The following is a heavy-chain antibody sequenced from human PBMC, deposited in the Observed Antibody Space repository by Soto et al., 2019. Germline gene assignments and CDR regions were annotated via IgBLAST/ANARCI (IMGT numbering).Heavy chain of an antibody. Sequence: PGGSLRLSCAASGFTFSTYAMSWVRQAPGKGLEWVSAISGSGGNTYHADSVKGRFTISRDNPKNTLYLQMNSLRAEDTAVYYCAKGPTIFGVVTFAGYYFHYWGQGTLVTVSS. CDR1: GFTFSTYA. D-gene: IGHD3-3*01. V-gene: IGHV3-23*01. J-gene: IGHJ4*02. CDR3: AKGPTIFGVVTFAGYYFHY. CDR2: ISGSGGNT.